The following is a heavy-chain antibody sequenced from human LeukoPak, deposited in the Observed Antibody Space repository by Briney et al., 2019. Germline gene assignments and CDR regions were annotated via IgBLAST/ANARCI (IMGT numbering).Heavy chain of an antibody. J-gene: IGHJ6*02. V-gene: IGHV3-15*01. Sequence: GGSLRPSCAASGFTLSNAWMSWVRQAPGKGLEWVGRIKSKTDGGTTDYAAPVKGRFTISRDDSKNTLYLQMNSLETEDTAVYYCTTRYFDWLEYYYYYYGMDVWGQGTTVTVSS. D-gene: IGHD3-9*01. CDR3: TTRYFDWLEYYYYYYGMDV. CDR2: IKSKTDGGTT. CDR1: GFTLSNAW.